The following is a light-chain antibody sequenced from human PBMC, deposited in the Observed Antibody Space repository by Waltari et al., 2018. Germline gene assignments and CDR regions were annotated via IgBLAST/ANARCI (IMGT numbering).Light chain of an antibody. J-gene: IGLJ2*01. CDR3: QAWDNSGVV. Sequence: SYELTQPPSVSVSPGQRARIPCPGDKLTEKYVCWYKRKSGQSPVLIIYQVKKRPSGIPERISGSNSGNIATLTISATQALDEADYFCQAWDNSGVVFGGGTKLTVL. CDR2: QVK. V-gene: IGLV3-1*01. CDR1: KLTEKY.